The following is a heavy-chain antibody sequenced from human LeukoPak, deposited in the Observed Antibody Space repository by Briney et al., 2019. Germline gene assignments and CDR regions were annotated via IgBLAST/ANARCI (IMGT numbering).Heavy chain of an antibody. J-gene: IGHJ3*02. Sequence: GRSLRLSRAAAGFTFSGSAMRWVRQASGNGLEWVGRIRTKADSYATAYAGSVTGRFTISRDDSKNTAYLQMNSLETEDTAVYYCTRLTAYNSSWYAFDIWGQGRMVSVSS. D-gene: IGHD6-13*01. CDR2: IRTKADSYAT. CDR3: TRLTAYNSSWYAFDI. CDR1: GFTFSGSA. V-gene: IGHV3-73*01.